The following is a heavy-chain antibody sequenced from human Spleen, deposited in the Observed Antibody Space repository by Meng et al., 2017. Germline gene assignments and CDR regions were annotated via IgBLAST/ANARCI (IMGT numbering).Heavy chain of an antibody. CDR2: INPNSGGT. Sequence: QVQLEQSGAEVKKPGASVNVSCKASGYSFTGYFLHWVRQAPGQGLEWMGRINPNSGGTNYAQKFQGRVTMTRDTSISTAYMELNRLTSDDTAVYYCARVRTTSWYFDLWGRGTLVTVSS. CDR1: GYSFTGYF. V-gene: IGHV1-2*06. D-gene: IGHD1-14*01. J-gene: IGHJ2*01. CDR3: ARVRTTSWYFDL.